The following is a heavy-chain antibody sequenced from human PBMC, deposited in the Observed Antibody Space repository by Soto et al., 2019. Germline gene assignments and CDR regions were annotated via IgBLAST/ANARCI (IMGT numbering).Heavy chain of an antibody. V-gene: IGHV3-30*18. J-gene: IGHJ5*02. Sequence: QVQLVESGGGVVQPGRSLRLSCAASGFSFSTTGMHWVRQAPGKGLEWVAMISHDGGAKYYADSVKGRFTISRDDSKNTLDLQMNSLRPEDTAVYYCAKDLYSSDWYNYFDPWGQGTLVTVSS. CDR1: GFSFSTTG. CDR2: ISHDGGAK. CDR3: AKDLYSSDWYNYFDP. D-gene: IGHD6-19*01.